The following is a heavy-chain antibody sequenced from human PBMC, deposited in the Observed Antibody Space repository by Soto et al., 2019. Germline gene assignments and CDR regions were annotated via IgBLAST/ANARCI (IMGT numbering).Heavy chain of an antibody. V-gene: IGHV3-30-3*01. J-gene: IGHJ4*02. CDR2: ILYDGCGE. CDR1: GFTFSNYA. D-gene: IGHD3-22*01. CDR3: TKGIYYDSSAYYVW. Sequence: GGSLRLSCAASGFTFSNYAMHWVRLAPGKGLEWVAVILYDGCGEDYADSVKGRFTISRDNSQYTLYLQMNSLRAEDTAVYYCTKGIYYDSSAYYVWWGQGTLVTAPQ.